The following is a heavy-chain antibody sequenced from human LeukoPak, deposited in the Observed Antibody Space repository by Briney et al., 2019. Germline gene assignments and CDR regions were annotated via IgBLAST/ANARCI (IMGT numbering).Heavy chain of an antibody. V-gene: IGHV1-8*01. Sequence: ASVKVSCKASGYTFTSYDINWVRQATGQGLEWMGWMNPNSGNTGYAQKFQGRVTMTRNTSISTAYMELSGLRSEDTAVYYCAREDIVVVPAYYYGMDVWGQGTTVTVSS. CDR1: GYTFTSYD. D-gene: IGHD2-2*01. CDR3: AREDIVVVPAYYYGMDV. J-gene: IGHJ6*02. CDR2: MNPNSGNT.